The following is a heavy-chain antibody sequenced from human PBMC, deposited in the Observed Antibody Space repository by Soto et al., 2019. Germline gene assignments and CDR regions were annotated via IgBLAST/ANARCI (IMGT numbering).Heavy chain of an antibody. D-gene: IGHD5-18*01. CDR3: ASNSYGYTFYEY. CDR1: GGSISSGDYY. CDR2: IYYSGST. J-gene: IGHJ4*02. Sequence: SETLSLTCTVSGGSISSGDYYWSWIRQPPGKGLEWIGYIYYSGSTYYNPSLKSRVTISVDTSKNQFSLKLSSVTAADTAVYYCASNSYGYTFYEYWGQGTLVTVSS. V-gene: IGHV4-30-4*01.